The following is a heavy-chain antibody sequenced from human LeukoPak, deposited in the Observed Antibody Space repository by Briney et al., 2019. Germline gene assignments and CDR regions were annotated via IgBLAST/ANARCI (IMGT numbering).Heavy chain of an antibody. J-gene: IGHJ4*02. CDR3: ARGHFTGYFQDY. CDR2: IYTDGRRI. V-gene: IGHV3-74*01. Sequence: GGSLRLSCAASGFTFSGYWMHWVRQAPGKGLVWVSRIYTDGRRISYADSVEGRFTISRDNAKNTLYLQMNSLTAEDTAVYYCARGHFTGYFQDYWGQGSLVTVSS. D-gene: IGHD3-9*01. CDR1: GFTFSGYW.